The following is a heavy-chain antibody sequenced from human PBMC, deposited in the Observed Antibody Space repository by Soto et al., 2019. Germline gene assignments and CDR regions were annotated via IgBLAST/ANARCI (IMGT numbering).Heavy chain of an antibody. CDR3: ARLPPTTVTTNYYYMDV. CDR2: IYPGDSDT. D-gene: IGHD4-4*01. Sequence: PGESLKISCKGSGYSFTRYWIGWVRQMPGKGLEWMGIIYPGDSDTRYSPSFQGQVTISADKSISTAYLQWSSLKASDTAMYYCARLPPTTVTTNYYYMDVWGKGTTVTVSS. J-gene: IGHJ6*03. V-gene: IGHV5-51*01. CDR1: GYSFTRYW.